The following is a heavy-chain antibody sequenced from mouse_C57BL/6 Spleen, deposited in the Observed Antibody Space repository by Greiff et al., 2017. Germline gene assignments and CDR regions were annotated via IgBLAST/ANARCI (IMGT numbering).Heavy chain of an antibody. D-gene: IGHD1-1*02. J-gene: IGHJ3*01. V-gene: IGHV1-7*01. CDR1: GYTFTSYW. CDR2: INPSSGYT. Sequence: VQRVESGAELAKPGASVKLSCKASGYTFTSYWMHWVKQRPGQGLEWIGYINPSSGYTKYNQKFKDKATLTADKSSSTAYMQLSILTYEDSAVYYCAVYGSYLAWFAYWGQGTLVTVSA. CDR3: AVYGSYLAWFAY.